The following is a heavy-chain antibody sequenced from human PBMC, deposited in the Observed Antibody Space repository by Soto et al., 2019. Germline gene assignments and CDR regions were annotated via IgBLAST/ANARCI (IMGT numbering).Heavy chain of an antibody. J-gene: IGHJ4*02. CDR3: ARAPRNAYKLELDY. D-gene: IGHD1-1*01. CDR1: GYTFTGYY. Sequence: ASVKVSCKASGYTFTGYYMHWVRQAPGQGLEWMGWINPNSGGTNYAQKFQGWVTMTRDTSISTAYMELSRLRSDDTAVYYCARAPRNAYKLELDYWGQGTLVTVSS. V-gene: IGHV1-2*04. CDR2: INPNSGGT.